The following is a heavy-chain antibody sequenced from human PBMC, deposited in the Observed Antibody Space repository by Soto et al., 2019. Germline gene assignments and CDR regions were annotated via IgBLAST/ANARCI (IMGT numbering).Heavy chain of an antibody. D-gene: IGHD3-3*01. CDR1: GFTFSSYA. V-gene: IGHV3-23*01. Sequence: GGSLSVSCAASGFTFSSYAMSWVRQDPGKGLEWVSAISGSGGSTYYADSVKGRFTISRDNSKNTLYLQMNSLRAEDTAVYYCAKDLGLWDFWSGYYTPNNWFDPWGQGTLVTVSS. J-gene: IGHJ5*02. CDR3: AKDLGLWDFWSGYYTPNNWFDP. CDR2: ISGSGGST.